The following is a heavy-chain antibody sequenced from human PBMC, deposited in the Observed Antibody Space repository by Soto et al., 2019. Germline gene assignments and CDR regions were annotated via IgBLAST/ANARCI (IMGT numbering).Heavy chain of an antibody. V-gene: IGHV1-2*02. CDR3: ARDGGRHSGGIDY. CDR1: GYTFTGYY. D-gene: IGHD1-26*01. Sequence: ASVKVSCKASGYTFTGYYMHWVRQAPGQGLEWMGWINPNSGGTNYAQKFQGRVTMTRDTSISTAYMELSRLRSDDTAVYYCARDGGRHSGGIDYWGQGTLVTVSS. J-gene: IGHJ4*02. CDR2: INPNSGGT.